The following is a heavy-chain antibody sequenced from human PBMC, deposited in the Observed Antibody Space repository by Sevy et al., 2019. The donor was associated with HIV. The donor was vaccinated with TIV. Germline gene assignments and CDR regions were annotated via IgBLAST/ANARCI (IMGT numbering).Heavy chain of an antibody. CDR1: GFTFSDYY. CDR2: ISSSGSTI. D-gene: IGHD1-7*01. V-gene: IGHV3-11*01. CDR3: ATLDRYNWNYDY. J-gene: IGHJ4*02. Sequence: GGSLRLSCAASGFTFSDYYMSWIRQAPGKGLEGVSYISSSGSTIYYADLVKGRFTISRDIAKNSLYLQMNSLRAEDTAMYYCATLDRYNWNYDYWGQGTLVTVSS.